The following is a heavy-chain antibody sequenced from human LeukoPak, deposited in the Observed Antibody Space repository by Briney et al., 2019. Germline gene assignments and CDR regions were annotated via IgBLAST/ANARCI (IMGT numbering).Heavy chain of an antibody. V-gene: IGHV3-74*01. CDR2: INSDGSIT. Sequence: GGSLRLSCAASGFIFNNYWMHWVRQAPGKGLMWVSRINSDGSITNYADSVRGRFTISRDNAKNTLYLQMNSLGAEDTALYYCVRSDEGDYGENSFDNWGQGTLVTVFS. J-gene: IGHJ4*02. D-gene: IGHD4-17*01. CDR3: VRSDEGDYGENSFDN. CDR1: GFIFNNYW.